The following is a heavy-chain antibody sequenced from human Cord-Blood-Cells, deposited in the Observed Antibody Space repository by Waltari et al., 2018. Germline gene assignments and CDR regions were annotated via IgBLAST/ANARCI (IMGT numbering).Heavy chain of an antibody. Sequence: QVQLQQWGAGLLKPSETLSLTCAVYGGSFSGYSWSWIRQPPGKGLEWIGEINHSGSTNYNPSLKSRVTISVDTSKNQFSLKLSSVTAADTAVYYCASPDYSNYNWFDPWGQGTLVTVSS. CDR1: GGSFSGYS. CDR3: ASPDYSNYNWFDP. V-gene: IGHV4-34*01. J-gene: IGHJ5*02. D-gene: IGHD4-4*01. CDR2: INHSGST.